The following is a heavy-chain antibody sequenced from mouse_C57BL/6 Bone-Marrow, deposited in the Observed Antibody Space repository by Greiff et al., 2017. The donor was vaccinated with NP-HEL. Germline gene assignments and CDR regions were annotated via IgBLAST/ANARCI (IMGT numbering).Heavy chain of an antibody. CDR2: IDPSDSYT. CDR3: ARDGSSYLWYFDV. V-gene: IGHV1-50*01. CDR1: GYTFTSYW. J-gene: IGHJ1*03. Sequence: QVQLKESGAELVKPGASVKLSCKASGYTFTSYWMQWVKQRPGQGLEWIGEIDPSDSYTNYNQKFKGKATLTVDPSSSTAYMQLSSLTSEDSAVYYCARDGSSYLWYFDVWGTGTTVTVSS. D-gene: IGHD1-1*01.